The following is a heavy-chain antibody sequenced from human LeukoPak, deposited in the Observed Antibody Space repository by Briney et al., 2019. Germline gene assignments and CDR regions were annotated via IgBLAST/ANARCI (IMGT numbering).Heavy chain of an antibody. J-gene: IGHJ4*02. CDR1: VSTFTSCD. CDR3: AGGPRESSSSDY. D-gene: IGHD6-13*01. Sequence: GASVKLSCKASVSTFTSCDINWVRLAPGQGLGWMGWVNTNSTNTGYAQKFQGRVAMTRNTSISTDYMVVTSLRSEDTAVDYCAGGPRESSSSDYWGQGTLVTVSS. V-gene: IGHV1-8*01. CDR2: VNTNSTNT.